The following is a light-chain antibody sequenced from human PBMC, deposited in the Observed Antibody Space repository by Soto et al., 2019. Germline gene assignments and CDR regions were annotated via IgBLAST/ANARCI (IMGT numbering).Light chain of an antibody. CDR1: QNITTS. CDR2: DVS. V-gene: IGKV1-5*01. CDR3: QQYDYSRT. J-gene: IGKJ1*01. Sequence: DIQLTQPPSAVSASVGDSVTITCRASQNITTSLAWYQHKPGKAPKLLMFDVSNLESGVPSRFSGRGSGTEFTLTISSLHSDDFATYYCQQYDYSRTFGRGTKVDIQ.